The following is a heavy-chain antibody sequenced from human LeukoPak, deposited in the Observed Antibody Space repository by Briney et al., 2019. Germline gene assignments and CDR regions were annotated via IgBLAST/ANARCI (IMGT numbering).Heavy chain of an antibody. CDR3: ARGSGSGRPRGWFDP. J-gene: IGHJ5*02. CDR2: IKSKTDGGTT. Sequence: GGSLRLSCAASGFTFSNAWMSWVRQAPGKGLEWVGRIKSKTDGGTTDYAAPVKGRFTISRDDSKNTLYLQMNSLRAEDTAVYYCARGSGSGRPRGWFDPWGQGTLVTVSS. V-gene: IGHV3-15*01. CDR1: GFTFSNAW. D-gene: IGHD3-10*01.